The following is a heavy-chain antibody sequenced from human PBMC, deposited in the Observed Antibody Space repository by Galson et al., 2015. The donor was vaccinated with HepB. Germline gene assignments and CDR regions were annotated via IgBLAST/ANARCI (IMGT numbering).Heavy chain of an antibody. J-gene: IGHJ4*02. D-gene: IGHD1-26*01. V-gene: IGHV3-23*01. CDR2: ISGSGGST. CDR1: GFTFSSYW. Sequence: SLRLSCAASGFTFSSYWMSWVRQAPGKGLEWVSAISGSGGSTYYADSVKGRFTISRDNSKNTLYLQMNSLRAEDTAVYYCAKGGYSGSYIGYWGQGTLVTVSS. CDR3: AKGGYSGSYIGY.